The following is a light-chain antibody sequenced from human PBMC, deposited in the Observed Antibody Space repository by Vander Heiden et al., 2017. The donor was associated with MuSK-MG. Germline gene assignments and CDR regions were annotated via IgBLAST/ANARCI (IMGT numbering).Light chain of an antibody. J-gene: IGKJ1*01. V-gene: IGKV1-9*01. CDR2: TAS. CDR3: QQLKSYPRT. CDR1: QGISSY. Sequence: DIQLTQSPSFLSASVGDRVTITCRASQGISSYLAWYQQKPGKAPKLLIYTASTLQPGIPSRFSGSGSGTEFTLTISSLQPEDFATYYCQQLKSYPRTFGQGTKVEIK.